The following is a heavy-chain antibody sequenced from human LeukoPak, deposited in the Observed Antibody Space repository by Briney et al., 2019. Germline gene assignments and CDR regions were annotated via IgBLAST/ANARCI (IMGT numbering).Heavy chain of an antibody. CDR2: IYSGHNT. V-gene: IGHV3-53*04. CDR3: ARDRYDSSGYWDY. CDR1: GFTVSSNY. J-gene: IGHJ4*02. Sequence: GGSLRLSCVASGFTVSSNYMSWVRQAPGKGLEWVSVIYSGHNTYYADSVRGRFTISRHNSKNTLYPQMNSLRAEDTAVYYCARDRYDSSGYWDYWGQGTLVTVSS. D-gene: IGHD3-22*01.